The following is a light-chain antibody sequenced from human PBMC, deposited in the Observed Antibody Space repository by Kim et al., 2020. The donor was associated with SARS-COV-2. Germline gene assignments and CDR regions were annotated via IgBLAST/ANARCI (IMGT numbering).Light chain of an antibody. Sequence: QSALTQPASVSGSPGQSITISCTGTSSDVGSYNLVSCYQQHPGKAPELMIYEVTKRPSGVSNRFSGSKSGNTASLTISGLQAEDEADYYCCSYAGTYILVFGGGTQLTVL. CDR1: SSDVGSYNL. CDR3: CSYAGTYILV. CDR2: EVT. J-gene: IGLJ2*01. V-gene: IGLV2-23*02.